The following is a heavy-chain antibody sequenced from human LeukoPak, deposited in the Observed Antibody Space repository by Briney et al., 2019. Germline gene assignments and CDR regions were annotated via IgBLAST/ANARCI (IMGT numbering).Heavy chain of an antibody. CDR3: ARDLRRGSSSWYVSGGDY. Sequence: GASVTVSCKASGYTFTSYGISWVRQAPGQGLEWMGWITAYNDNTYYAQKLQGRVTMTTDTSTSTAYMELRSLRSDDTAAYYCARDLRRGSSSWYVSGGDYWGQGTLVTVSS. CDR2: ITAYNDNT. D-gene: IGHD6-13*01. V-gene: IGHV1-18*01. CDR1: GYTFTSYG. J-gene: IGHJ4*02.